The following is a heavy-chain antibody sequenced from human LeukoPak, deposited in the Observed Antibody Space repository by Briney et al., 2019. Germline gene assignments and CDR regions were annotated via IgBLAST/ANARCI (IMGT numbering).Heavy chain of an antibody. V-gene: IGHV1-2*06. Sequence: ASVKVSCKASGYTFTGYYMHWVRQAPGQGLEWMGRINPNSGGTNYAQKFQGRVTMTRDMSMSTAYMELSRLRSDDTAVYYCAGEDNSSGYRPFDIWGQGTMVTVPS. D-gene: IGHD3-22*01. CDR2: INPNSGGT. J-gene: IGHJ3*02. CDR3: AGEDNSSGYRPFDI. CDR1: GYTFTGYY.